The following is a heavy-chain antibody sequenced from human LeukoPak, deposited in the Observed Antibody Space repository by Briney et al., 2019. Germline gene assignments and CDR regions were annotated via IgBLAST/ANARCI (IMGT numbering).Heavy chain of an antibody. CDR1: GLTVISSY. CDR3: ARNILFAFDI. Sequence: PGGSLRLSCAAPGLTVISSYMSWVRQAPGKGLEWVSIIYNDGSTYYADSMKGRFTISRDNTKNTLYLQVNSLRAEDTAMYYCARNILFAFDIWGQGTMVTVSS. CDR2: IYNDGST. J-gene: IGHJ3*02. V-gene: IGHV3-53*01.